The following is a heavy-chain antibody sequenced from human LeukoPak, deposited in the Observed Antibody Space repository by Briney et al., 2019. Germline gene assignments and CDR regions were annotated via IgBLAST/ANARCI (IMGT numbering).Heavy chain of an antibody. V-gene: IGHV3-15*01. J-gene: IGHJ4*02. D-gene: IGHD3-22*01. Sequence: PGGSLRLSCAASGFTFSNAWMSWIRQAPGKGLEWVGRIKSKTDGGTTDYAAPVKGRFTISRDDSKNTLYLQMNSLNTEDTAVYYCTTRADARDYYDSSGRYFDYWGQGTLVTVSS. CDR3: TTRADARDYYDSSGRYFDY. CDR1: GFTFSNAW. CDR2: IKSKTDGGTT.